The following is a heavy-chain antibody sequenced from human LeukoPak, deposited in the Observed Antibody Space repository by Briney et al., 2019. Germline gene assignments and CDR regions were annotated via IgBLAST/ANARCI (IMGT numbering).Heavy chain of an antibody. CDR3: ARDPHFDY. CDR1: RGSFSGYY. CDR2: INHSGST. V-gene: IGHV4-34*10. Sequence: SETLSLTCAVYRGSFSGYYWSWIRQPPGKGLEWIGEINHSGSTNYNPSLKSRVTMSVDTSKNQFSLKLSSVTAADTAVYYCARDPHFDYWGQGTLVTVSS. J-gene: IGHJ4*02.